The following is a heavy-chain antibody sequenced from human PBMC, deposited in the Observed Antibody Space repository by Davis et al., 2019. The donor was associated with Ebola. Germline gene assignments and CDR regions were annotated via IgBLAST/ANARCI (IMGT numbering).Heavy chain of an antibody. CDR3: ARAGRGSCYPT. Sequence: PSETLSLTCTVSGGSISSGSYYWSWIRQPAGKGLEWIGHIYTSGSTNYNPSLKSRVTISVDTSKNQFSLKLSSVTAADTAVYYCARAGRGSCYPTWGQGTLVTVSS. CDR1: GGSISSGSYY. V-gene: IGHV4-61*09. J-gene: IGHJ5*02. CDR2: IYTSGST. D-gene: IGHD2-15*01.